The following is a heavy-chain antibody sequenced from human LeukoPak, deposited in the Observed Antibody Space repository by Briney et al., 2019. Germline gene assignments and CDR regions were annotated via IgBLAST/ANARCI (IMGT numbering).Heavy chain of an antibody. V-gene: IGHV1-18*01. CDR3: ARDFARDGYNYVLWYYFDY. J-gene: IGHJ4*02. CDR2: ISAYNGNT. Sequence: GASVKVSCKASGYTFTSYGISWVRQAPGQGLEWMGWISAYNGNTNYAQKLQGRVTMTTDTSTSTAYMELRSLRSDDTAVYYCARDFARDGYNYVLWYYFDYWGQGALVTVSS. CDR1: GYTFTSYG. D-gene: IGHD5-24*01.